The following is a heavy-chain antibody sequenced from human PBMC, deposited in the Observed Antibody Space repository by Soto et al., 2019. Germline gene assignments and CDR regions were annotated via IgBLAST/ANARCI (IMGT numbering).Heavy chain of an antibody. J-gene: IGHJ4*02. CDR1: VFSFIISP. D-gene: IGHD7-27*01. Sequence: GWSLRLSCASSVFSFIISPMHWVRQAPGKGPEWVALISYDGTNKFYADSVKGRFTISRDNSKSTLYLQVDSLRPEDAAVYYCARDPKTSGGQHWAFNYFDSWGQGTLVTVSS. V-gene: IGHV3-30-3*01. CDR2: ISYDGTNK. CDR3: ARDPKTSGGQHWAFNYFDS.